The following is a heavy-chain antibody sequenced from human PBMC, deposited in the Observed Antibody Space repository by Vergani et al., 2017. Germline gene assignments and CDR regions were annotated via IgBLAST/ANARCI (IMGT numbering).Heavy chain of an antibody. CDR1: GGSISSHY. V-gene: IGHV4-59*11. J-gene: IGHJ6*02. CDR3: ARFRLEGGMDV. CDR2: IYYSGST. Sequence: QVQLQESGPGLVKPSETLSLTCTVSGGSISSHYWSWIRQPPGKGLEWIGYIYYSGSTYYNPSLKSLVTISVDTSKNQFSLKLSSVTAADTAVYYCARFRLEGGMDVWGQGTTVTVSS.